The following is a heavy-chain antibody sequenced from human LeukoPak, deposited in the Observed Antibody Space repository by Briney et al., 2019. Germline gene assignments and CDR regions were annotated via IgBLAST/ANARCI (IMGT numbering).Heavy chain of an antibody. CDR3: AREDGDRVYSSSGPENWFDP. D-gene: IGHD6-6*01. Sequence: GASVNVSCKAYGYTFTSYYMHWVRQPPGQGLEWMGLINPSGGSTSYAQKLQGRVTMTRDMSTSTVYMELSSLRSEDTAVYYCAREDGDRVYSSSGPENWFDPWGEGRLVAVSS. CDR1: GYTFTSYY. V-gene: IGHV1-46*01. CDR2: INPSGGST. J-gene: IGHJ5*02.